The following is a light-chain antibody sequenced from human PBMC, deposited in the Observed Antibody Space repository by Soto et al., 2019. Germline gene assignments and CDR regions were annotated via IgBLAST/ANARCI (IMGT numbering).Light chain of an antibody. J-gene: IGKJ1*01. CDR1: QSISSW. CDR2: DAS. Sequence: DIQMTQSPSTLSASVGDRVTITCLASQSISSWLAWYQQKPGKAPKLLIYDASSLESGVPSRFSGSGSGTEFTLTISSLQPDDFATFYCQQYNSYPSTFGQGTKVDIK. CDR3: QQYNSYPST. V-gene: IGKV1-5*01.